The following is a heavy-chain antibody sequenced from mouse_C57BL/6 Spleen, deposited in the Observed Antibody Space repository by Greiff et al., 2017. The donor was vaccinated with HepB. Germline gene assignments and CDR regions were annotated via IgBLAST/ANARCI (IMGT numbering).Heavy chain of an antibody. CDR1: GYTFTDYY. D-gene: IGHD2-4*01. V-gene: IGHV1-19*01. CDR3: ARSYEYYYFDY. Sequence: VQLQQSGPVLVKPGASVKMSCKASGYTFTDYYMNWVKQSHGKSLEWIGVINPYNGGTSYNQKFKGKSTLTVDKSSSTAYMELNSLTSEDSAVYYCARSYEYYYFDYWGQGTTLTVSS. J-gene: IGHJ2*01. CDR2: INPYNGGT.